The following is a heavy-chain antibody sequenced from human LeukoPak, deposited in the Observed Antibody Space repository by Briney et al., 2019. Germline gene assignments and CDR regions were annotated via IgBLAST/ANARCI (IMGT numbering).Heavy chain of an antibody. J-gene: IGHJ5*02. CDR1: GGSISSYY. Sequence: SETLSLTCTVSGGSISSYYWSWIRQPAGKGLEWIGRIYTSGSTNYNPSLKSRVTMSVDTSKNQFSLKLSSVTAADTAVYYCARSTYCSGGSCSHNWFDPWGQGTLVTVSS. D-gene: IGHD2-15*01. CDR3: ARSTYCSGGSCSHNWFDP. CDR2: IYTSGST. V-gene: IGHV4-4*07.